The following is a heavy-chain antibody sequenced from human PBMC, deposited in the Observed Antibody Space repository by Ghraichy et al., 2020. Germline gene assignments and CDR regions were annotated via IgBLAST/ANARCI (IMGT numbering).Heavy chain of an antibody. CDR1: GFTFSSYW. CDR3: ASQYYYDSSGYLDI. J-gene: IGHJ3*02. CDR2: INSDGSST. Sequence: GGSLRLSCVASGFTFSSYWMHWVRQAPGKGLVWVSRINSDGSSTSYADSVKGRFTISRDNAKNTLYLQMNSLRAEDTAVYYCASQYYYDSSGYLDIWGQGTMVTVSS. V-gene: IGHV3-74*01. D-gene: IGHD3-22*01.